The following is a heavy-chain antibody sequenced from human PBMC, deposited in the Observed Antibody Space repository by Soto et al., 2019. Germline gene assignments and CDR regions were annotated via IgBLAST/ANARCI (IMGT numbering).Heavy chain of an antibody. D-gene: IGHD2-2*01. CDR1: GFTFSGHW. CDR3: AREAVYCSRTSSYRRAFDT. V-gene: IGHV3-74*03. CDR2: INTYVGSS. J-gene: IGHJ3*02. Sequence: EVQLVESGGDLVQPGGSLRLSCAASGFTFSGHWMHWVRQVPGKGLEWVSRINTYVGSSAYADSVKGRFTISRDNAKNTLYLQMKGLRSEDTALYYCAREAVYCSRTSSYRRAFDTWGQGTTVTVSS.